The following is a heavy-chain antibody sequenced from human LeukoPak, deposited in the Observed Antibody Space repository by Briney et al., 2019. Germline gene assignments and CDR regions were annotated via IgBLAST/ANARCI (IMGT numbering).Heavy chain of an antibody. CDR3: ARAGGSGYDFWSGYSTYYYYYYMDV. Sequence: ASVKVSCKASGYTFTSYAMHWVRQAPGQRLEWMGWINAGNGNTKYSQKFQGRVTMTRDTSISTAYMELSRLRSDGTAVYYCARAGGSGYDFWSGYSTYYYYYYMDVWGKGTTVTVSS. CDR2: INAGNGNT. J-gene: IGHJ6*03. CDR1: GYTFTSYA. V-gene: IGHV1-3*01. D-gene: IGHD3-3*01.